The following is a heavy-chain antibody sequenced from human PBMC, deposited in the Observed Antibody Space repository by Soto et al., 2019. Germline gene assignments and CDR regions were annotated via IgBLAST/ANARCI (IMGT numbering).Heavy chain of an antibody. CDR1: GGSFSGYY. CDR2: INHSGST. CDR3: ARGKGLRYFDWLLPFFDY. J-gene: IGHJ4*02. Sequence: PSETLSLTCAVYGGSFSGYYWSWIRQPPGKGLEWIGEINHSGSTNYNPSLKSRVTISVDTSKNQFSLKLSSVTAADTAVYYCARGKGLRYFDWLLPFFDYWGQGTLVTVSS. V-gene: IGHV4-34*01. D-gene: IGHD3-9*01.